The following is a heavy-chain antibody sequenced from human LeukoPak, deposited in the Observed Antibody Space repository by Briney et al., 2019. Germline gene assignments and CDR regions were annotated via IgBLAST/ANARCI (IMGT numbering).Heavy chain of an antibody. CDR1: GGTFISYA. D-gene: IGHD3-22*01. J-gene: IGHJ6*03. V-gene: IGHV1-69*13. CDR2: IIPIFGTA. Sequence: SVKVSCKASGGTFISYAISWVRQAPGQGLEWMGGIIPIFGTANYAQKFQGRVTITADESTSTAYMELSSLRSEDTAVYYCAGSPYYDSSGYYHPNYYYYYMDVWGKGTTVTVSS. CDR3: AGSPYYDSSGYYHPNYYYYYMDV.